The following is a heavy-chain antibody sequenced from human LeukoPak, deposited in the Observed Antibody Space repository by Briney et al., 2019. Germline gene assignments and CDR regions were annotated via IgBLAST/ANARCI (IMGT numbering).Heavy chain of an antibody. Sequence: ASVKVSCKASGYTFTGQHMHWVRQAPGQGLEWMGWINPNSGGTKYAQKFQGRVTMTRDTSIGTAYMELTSLRSDDTAVYYCARDGDSSGYPASSSSRLDPWGQGTLVTVSS. CDR3: ARDGDSSGYPASSSSRLDP. CDR1: GYTFTGQH. J-gene: IGHJ5*02. V-gene: IGHV1-2*02. D-gene: IGHD3-22*01. CDR2: INPNSGGT.